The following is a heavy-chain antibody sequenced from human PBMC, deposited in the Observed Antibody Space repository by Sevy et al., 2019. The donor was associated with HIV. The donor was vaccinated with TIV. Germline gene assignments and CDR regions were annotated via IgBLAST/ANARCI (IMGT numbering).Heavy chain of an antibody. Sequence: GGSLRLSCAASGFTFSSYAMHWVRQAPGKGLEWVAFISYDGSNKYYADSVKGRFTISRDNSKNTLYLQMNSLRAEDTAVYYCARDLNILTGYYNGGLDPWGQGTLVTVSS. D-gene: IGHD3-9*01. CDR2: ISYDGSNK. CDR3: ARDLNILTGYYNGGLDP. J-gene: IGHJ5*02. CDR1: GFTFSSYA. V-gene: IGHV3-30-3*01.